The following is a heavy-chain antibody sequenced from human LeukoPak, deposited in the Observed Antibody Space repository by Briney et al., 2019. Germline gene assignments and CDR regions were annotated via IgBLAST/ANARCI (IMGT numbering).Heavy chain of an antibody. CDR1: AYTFTSNS. V-gene: IGHV1-18*01. Sequence: ASGKVSLKCSAYTFTSNSISRLRHAPGQGLGWVGWISAYNGNTNYAQKLQGRVTMTTDTSTSTAYMELRSLRSDDTAVYYCARDRAIAAAGTGFDYWGQGTLVTVSS. CDR3: ARDRAIAAAGTGFDY. CDR2: ISAYNGNT. J-gene: IGHJ4*02. D-gene: IGHD6-13*01.